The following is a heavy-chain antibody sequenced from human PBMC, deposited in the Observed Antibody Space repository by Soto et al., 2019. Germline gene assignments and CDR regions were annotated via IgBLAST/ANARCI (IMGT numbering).Heavy chain of an antibody. V-gene: IGHV1-3*01. CDR3: ARETAVAGWYFDL. Sequence: ASVEVSCQASGYTFTRYSMRWVRQAPGQRLEWMGWINAGNGNTKYSQKFQGRVTITRDTSASTAYMELSSLRSEDTAVYYCARETAVAGWYFDLWGRGTLVTGSS. J-gene: IGHJ2*01. D-gene: IGHD6-19*01. CDR2: INAGNGNT. CDR1: GYTFTRYS.